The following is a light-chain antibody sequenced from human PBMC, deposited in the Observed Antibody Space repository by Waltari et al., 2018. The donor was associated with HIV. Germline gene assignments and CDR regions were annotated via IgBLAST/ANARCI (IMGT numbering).Light chain of an antibody. CDR1: SSDIGLYNF. CDR2: EVS. Sequence: QSALTQPPSASGSPGQSVTISCAGTSSDIGLYNFVSWYQHHPVKAPKLMISEVSRRPSGVPDRFSGSKSGNTASLTVSGLQAEDEAAYYCFSYAGNNYLLFGGGTKLTVL. V-gene: IGLV2-8*01. J-gene: IGLJ2*01. CDR3: FSYAGNNYLL.